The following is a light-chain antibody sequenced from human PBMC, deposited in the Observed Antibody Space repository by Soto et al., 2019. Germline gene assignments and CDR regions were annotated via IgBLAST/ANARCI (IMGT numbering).Light chain of an antibody. J-gene: IGKJ4*01. V-gene: IGKV3-15*01. CDR3: QPYNNWPLT. CDR1: QGIGDT. CDR2: DTS. Sequence: VMRPSPATPSVSPGEGATLSCRASQGIGDTLAWYQHKPGQTPRLLIYDTSTRATGVPTRFSGSRSGAEFTLTINSLQSEDFAVYYCQPYNNWPLTFGGGTKVDIK.